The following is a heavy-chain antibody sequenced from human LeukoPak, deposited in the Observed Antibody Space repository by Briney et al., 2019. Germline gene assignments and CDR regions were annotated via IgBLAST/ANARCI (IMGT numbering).Heavy chain of an antibody. CDR1: GFSVSSNY. V-gene: IGHV3-53*01. D-gene: IGHD3-22*01. J-gene: IGHJ4*02. CDR3: ARGRWSSSGYQDY. Sequence: GGSLRLSCAASGFSVSSNYMTWVRQAPGKGLECVSVIYGGGNTYYADSVGGRFTISRDNSKNTLYLQMNSLRVEDTAMYYCARGRWSSSGYQDYWGRGTLVTVSS. CDR2: IYGGGNT.